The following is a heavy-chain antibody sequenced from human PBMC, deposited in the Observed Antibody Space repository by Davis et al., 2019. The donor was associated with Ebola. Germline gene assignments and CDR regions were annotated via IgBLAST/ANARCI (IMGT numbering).Heavy chain of an antibody. CDR3: ARAPTWSQINYYCFDY. CDR1: GYTFTGYY. J-gene: IGHJ4*02. V-gene: IGHV1-8*02. CDR2: MNPNSGNT. D-gene: IGHD3-10*01. Sequence: ASVKVSCKASGYTFTGYYMHWARQAPGQGFEWMGWMNPNSGNTGYAQKFQGRVTMTRNTSISTAYMELSSLRSEDTAVYYCARAPTWSQINYYCFDYWGQGTLVTVSS.